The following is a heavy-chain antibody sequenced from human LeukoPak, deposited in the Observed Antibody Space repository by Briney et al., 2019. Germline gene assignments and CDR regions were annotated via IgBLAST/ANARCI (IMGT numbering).Heavy chain of an antibody. CDR1: GFTFSGSA. V-gene: IGHV3-73*01. Sequence: GGSLRLSRAASGFTFSGSAMHWVRQASGKGLEWVGRIRSKANSYATAYAASVKGRFTISRDDSKNTAYLQMNSLKTEDTAVYHCTRPIYCSGGSCYASPWFDPWGQGTLVTVSS. CDR3: TRPIYCSGGSCYASPWFDP. CDR2: IRSKANSYAT. D-gene: IGHD2-15*01. J-gene: IGHJ5*02.